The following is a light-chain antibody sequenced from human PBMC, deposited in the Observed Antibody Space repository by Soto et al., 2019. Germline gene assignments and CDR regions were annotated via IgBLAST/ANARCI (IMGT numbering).Light chain of an antibody. Sequence: EIVLTQSPGTLYLSPGERATLSCRASQSVSSIYFAWYQQKPGQAPRLLIYGASCKATGIPDRFSGSGSETDFSLTISRLEPEDFAVYCCQQFGTSPPSTFGQGTRLEIK. CDR1: QSVSSIY. CDR2: GAS. V-gene: IGKV3-20*01. CDR3: QQFGTSPPST. J-gene: IGKJ5*01.